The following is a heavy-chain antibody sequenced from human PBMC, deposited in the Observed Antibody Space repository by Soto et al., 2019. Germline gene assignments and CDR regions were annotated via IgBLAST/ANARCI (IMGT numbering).Heavy chain of an antibody. D-gene: IGHD3-9*01. J-gene: IGHJ1*01. CDR3: AKDLVYFAPVVEYFQH. Sequence: GGSLRLSCAASGFTFSSYAMSWVRQAPGKGLEWVSAISGSGGSTYYADSVKGRFTISRDNSKNTLYLQMNSLRAEDTAVYYCAKDLVYFAPVVEYFQHWGQGTLVTVSS. V-gene: IGHV3-23*01. CDR1: GFTFSSYA. CDR2: ISGSGGST.